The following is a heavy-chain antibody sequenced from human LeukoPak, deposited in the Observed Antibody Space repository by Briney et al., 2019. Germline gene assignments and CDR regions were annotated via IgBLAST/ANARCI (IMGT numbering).Heavy chain of an antibody. D-gene: IGHD2-2*01. J-gene: IGHJ6*02. CDR3: ASVSGRLPQWNKEVKRVVPAASGMDV. CDR1: GYTFTSYY. CDR2: INPSGGST. V-gene: IGHV1-46*01. Sequence: ASVKVSCKASGYTFTSYYMHWVRQAPGQGLEWMGIINPSGGSTSYAQKFQGRVTMTRDTSTSTVYMELSSLRSEDTAVYYCASVSGRLPQWNKEVKRVVPAASGMDVRGQGTTATVSS.